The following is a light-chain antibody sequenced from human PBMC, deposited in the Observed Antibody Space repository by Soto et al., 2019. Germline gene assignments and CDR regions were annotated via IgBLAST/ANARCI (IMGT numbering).Light chain of an antibody. V-gene: IGKV3-20*01. J-gene: IGKJ4*01. CDR2: DAS. Sequence: EVVLTQSPGTLSLSPGERATLSCRASQSVAKNYLAWYQQKPGQTPRLLIYDASSRATGIPDRFSGSGSGTDFPLTISRLEPEDFAVFYCHQYAYSPLTFGGGTKVEIK. CDR1: QSVAKNY. CDR3: HQYAYSPLT.